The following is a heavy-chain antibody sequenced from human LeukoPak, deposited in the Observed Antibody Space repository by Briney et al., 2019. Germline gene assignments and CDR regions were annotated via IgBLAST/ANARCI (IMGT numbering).Heavy chain of an antibody. Sequence: GGSLRLSCAASGFTFSSYSLNWVRQAPGKGLEWVSFISSSSITIYYADSVKGRFTISRDNAEKSLYLQMNSLRAEDTAVYYCARDRGGSYSAIDYWGQGTLVTASS. V-gene: IGHV3-48*04. CDR3: ARDRGGSYSAIDY. D-gene: IGHD2-15*01. CDR1: GFTFSSYS. J-gene: IGHJ4*02. CDR2: ISSSSITI.